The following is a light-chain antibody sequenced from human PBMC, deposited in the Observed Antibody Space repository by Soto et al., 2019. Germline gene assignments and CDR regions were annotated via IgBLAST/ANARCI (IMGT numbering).Light chain of an antibody. CDR1: SSNIGGNS. Sequence: QSVMTQPPSVSSAPGQRVTISCSGSSSNIGGNSVSWYQQLPRTAPKLLICDDDKRPSGIPDRFSGSKSGTSATLGITGFQTGDEDDYYCGSWDISLSAYVFGTGTKLTVL. CDR2: DDD. J-gene: IGLJ1*01. CDR3: GSWDISLSAYV. V-gene: IGLV1-51*01.